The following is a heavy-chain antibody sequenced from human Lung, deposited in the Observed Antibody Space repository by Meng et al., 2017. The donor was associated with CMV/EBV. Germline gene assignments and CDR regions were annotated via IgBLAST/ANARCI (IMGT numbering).Heavy chain of an antibody. V-gene: IGHV3-30*02. Sequence: GGSXRLXCAASGFTFSNYWMTWLRQAPGKGLEWVAFIRYDGSNKYYADSVKGRFTISRDNSKNTLYLQMNSLRAEDTSVYYCSIYCSGGSYYYDAFDIWGQGTXVTVSS. J-gene: IGHJ3*02. D-gene: IGHD2-15*01. CDR2: IRYDGSNK. CDR3: SIYCSGGSYYYDAFDI. CDR1: GFTFSNYW.